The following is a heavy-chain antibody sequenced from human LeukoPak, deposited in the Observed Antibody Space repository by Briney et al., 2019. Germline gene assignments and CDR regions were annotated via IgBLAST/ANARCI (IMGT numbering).Heavy chain of an antibody. J-gene: IGHJ5*02. CDR3: ARDSSSSFAWFDP. V-gene: IGHV4-59*12. D-gene: IGHD6-6*01. Sequence: SETLSLTCTASGGSISSYYWSWIRQPPGKGLEWIGYIYYSGSTNYNHSLKSRVTISVDTSKNQFSLKLSSVTAADTAVYYCARDSSSSFAWFDPWGQGTLVTVSS. CDR1: GGSISSYY. CDR2: IYYSGST.